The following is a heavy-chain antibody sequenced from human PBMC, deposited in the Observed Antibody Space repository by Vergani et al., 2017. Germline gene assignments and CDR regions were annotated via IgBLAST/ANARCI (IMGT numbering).Heavy chain of an antibody. D-gene: IGHD3-16*02. CDR1: GGSFSGYY. CDR3: ARVRMITFGGVIVARGYFDY. Sequence: QVQLQQWGAGLLKPSETLSLTCAVSGGSFSGYYWSWIRQPPGKGLEWIGEINHSGSTNYNPSLKSRVTISVDTSKNQFSLKLSSVTAADTAVYYCARVRMITFGGVIVARGYFDYWGQGTLVTVSS. V-gene: IGHV4-34*01. CDR2: INHSGST. J-gene: IGHJ4*02.